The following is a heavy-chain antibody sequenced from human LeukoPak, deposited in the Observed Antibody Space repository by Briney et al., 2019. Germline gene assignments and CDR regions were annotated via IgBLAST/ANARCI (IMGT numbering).Heavy chain of an antibody. CDR1: GFTFSSYS. CDR3: ASSSSSLVFDY. CDR2: ISSSSSYI. V-gene: IGHV3-21*01. J-gene: IGHJ4*02. Sequence: GGSLRLSCAASGFTFSSYSMNWVRQAPGKGLEWVSSISSSSSYIYYADSVKGRFTISRDNAKNSLYLQTNSLRAEDTAVYYCASSSSSLVFDYWGQGTLVTVSS. D-gene: IGHD6-13*01.